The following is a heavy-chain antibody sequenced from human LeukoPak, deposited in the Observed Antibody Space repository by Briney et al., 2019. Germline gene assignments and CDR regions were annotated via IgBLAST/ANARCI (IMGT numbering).Heavy chain of an antibody. Sequence: PSETLSLTCAVSGGSVSSSNWWTWVRQPPGRGLDWIGEIYHSGSTNCNPSLKSRVTISVDKSKNHFSLRLSSVTAADTAVYYCAKATFYYDGSGYRTFDYWGQGTLVTVSS. CDR2: IYHSGST. CDR1: GGSVSSSNW. V-gene: IGHV4-4*02. D-gene: IGHD3-22*01. CDR3: AKATFYYDGSGYRTFDY. J-gene: IGHJ4*02.